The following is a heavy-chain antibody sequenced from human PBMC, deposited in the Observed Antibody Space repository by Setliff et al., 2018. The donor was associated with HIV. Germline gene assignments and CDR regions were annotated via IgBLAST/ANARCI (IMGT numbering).Heavy chain of an antibody. V-gene: IGHV4-61*02. CDR2: YYTSGIT. Sequence: SETLSLTCTVSGGSISSDNYYWSWIRQPAGKGLEWIGRYYTSGITNYNPSLKSRVSISVDTSKNQFSLRLNSVTAADTAVYYCARRSIVGVTRGFYYYGLDVWGQGTTVTVSS. CDR3: ARRSIVGVTRGFYYYGLDV. D-gene: IGHD1-26*01. J-gene: IGHJ6*02. CDR1: GGSISSDNYY.